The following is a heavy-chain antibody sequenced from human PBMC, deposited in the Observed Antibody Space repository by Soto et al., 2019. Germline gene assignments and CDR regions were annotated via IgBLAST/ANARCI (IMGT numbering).Heavy chain of an antibody. CDR1: GGSISSSNW. Sequence: PSETLSLTCAVSGGSISSSNWWSWVRQPPGKGLEWIGEIYHSGSTNYNPSLKSRVTISVDKSKNQFSLKLSSVTAADTAVYYCARDFNRVMTPRGMDVWGQGTTVTVSS. J-gene: IGHJ6*02. V-gene: IGHV4-4*02. CDR2: IYHSGST. D-gene: IGHD2-21*02. CDR3: ARDFNRVMTPRGMDV.